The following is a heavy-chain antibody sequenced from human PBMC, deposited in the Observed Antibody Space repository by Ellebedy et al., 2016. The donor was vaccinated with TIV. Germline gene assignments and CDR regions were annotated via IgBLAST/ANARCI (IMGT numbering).Heavy chain of an antibody. D-gene: IGHD5/OR15-5a*01. Sequence: ASVKVSCKASGYTFTKYGISWVRQAPGQGLGWMGWISGYNGDTNYAQKFQGRVTMTIETSTNTVYMELRNLSFDDTAVYYCTRGFYEKFDPWGQGTPVTVS. V-gene: IGHV1-18*04. CDR3: TRGFYEKFDP. CDR1: GYTFTKYG. J-gene: IGHJ5*02. CDR2: ISGYNGDT.